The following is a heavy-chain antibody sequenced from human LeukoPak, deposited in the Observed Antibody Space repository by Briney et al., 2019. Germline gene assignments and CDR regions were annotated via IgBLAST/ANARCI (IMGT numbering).Heavy chain of an antibody. V-gene: IGHV4-39*07. Sequence: PSETLSLTCTVSGGSISSSSYYWGWIRQPPGKGLEWIGRIYYSGSTYYNPSLKSRVTISVDTSKNQFSLKLSSVTAADTAVYYCARVRYQLYYYYYYYMDVWGKGTTVTVSS. CDR1: GGSISSSSYY. J-gene: IGHJ6*03. CDR3: ARVRYQLYYYYYYYMDV. D-gene: IGHD2-2*01. CDR2: IYYSGST.